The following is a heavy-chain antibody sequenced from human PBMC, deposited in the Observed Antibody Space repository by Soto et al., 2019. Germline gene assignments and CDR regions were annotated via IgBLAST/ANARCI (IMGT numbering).Heavy chain of an antibody. CDR3: ARDRGGYGPPDV. Sequence: EVQLVESGGGLVQPGRSLRLSCAASGFTFDDYAMHWVRQVPGKGLEWVSGINWNSGSIGYADSVKGRFAISRDNAKNSLHLQMNSLRVEDTAVYYCARDRGGYGPPDVWGQGTTVTVSS. D-gene: IGHD1-1*01. J-gene: IGHJ6*02. V-gene: IGHV3-9*01. CDR1: GFTFDDYA. CDR2: INWNSGSI.